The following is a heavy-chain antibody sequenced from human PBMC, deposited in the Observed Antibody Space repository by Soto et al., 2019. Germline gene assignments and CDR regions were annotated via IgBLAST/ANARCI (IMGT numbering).Heavy chain of an antibody. D-gene: IGHD2-15*01. J-gene: IGHJ6*02. CDR3: AHKGGRGAGMDV. Sequence: QITLKESGPTLVKPTQTLTLTCTFSGFSVSTSGVAVAWIRQPPGKALEWLALIYWDDDKRYSPFLQSRVTITKDTSKNQVVLTMTNMDPVDTATYYCAHKGGRGAGMDVWGQGTTVTVSS. V-gene: IGHV2-5*02. CDR2: IYWDDDK. CDR1: GFSVSTSGVA.